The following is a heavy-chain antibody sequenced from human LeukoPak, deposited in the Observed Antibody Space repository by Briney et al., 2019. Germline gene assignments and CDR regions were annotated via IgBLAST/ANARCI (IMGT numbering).Heavy chain of an antibody. CDR1: GFTFSSYS. D-gene: IGHD3-10*01. J-gene: IGHJ2*01. CDR3: ARVGSRGWYFDL. Sequence: PGGSLRLSCAASGFTFSSYSMNWVRQAPGKGLEWVSSISSSRSYIYYADSVKGRFTISRDNAKNSLYLQMNSLRAEDTAVYYCARVGSRGWYFDLWGRGTLVTVSS. CDR2: ISSSRSYI. V-gene: IGHV3-21*01.